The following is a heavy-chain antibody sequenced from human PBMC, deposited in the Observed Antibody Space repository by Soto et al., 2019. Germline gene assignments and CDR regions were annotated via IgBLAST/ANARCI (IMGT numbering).Heavy chain of an antibody. CDR2: ISGTSVYI. CDR1: GFTFSNYN. CDR3: AREGALKPFSA. V-gene: IGHV3-21*01. Sequence: PGGSLRLSCVASGFTFSNYNMNWVRQAPGKGLGWVSHISGTSVYIHYADSVKCRFTISRDNAKNSVYLQMDSLRVEDTAVYYCAREGALKPFSAWGQGALVTVSS. J-gene: IGHJ5*02.